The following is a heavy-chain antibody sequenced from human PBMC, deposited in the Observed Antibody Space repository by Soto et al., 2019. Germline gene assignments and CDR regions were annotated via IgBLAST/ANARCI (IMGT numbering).Heavy chain of an antibody. V-gene: IGHV1-8*01. Sequence: ASVTVSCKDSGYTFTSYDINWVRQATGQGLEWMGWMNPNSGNTGYAQKFQGRVTMTRNTSISTAYMELSSLRSEDTAVYYCARGRGIVLVPAAIHYYYYYGMDVWGQGTTVTVSS. CDR2: MNPNSGNT. D-gene: IGHD2-2*01. J-gene: IGHJ6*02. CDR1: GYTFTSYD. CDR3: ARGRGIVLVPAAIHYYYYYGMDV.